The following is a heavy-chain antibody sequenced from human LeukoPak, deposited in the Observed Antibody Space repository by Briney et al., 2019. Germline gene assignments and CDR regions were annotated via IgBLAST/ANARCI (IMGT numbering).Heavy chain of an antibody. Sequence: SETLSLTCTVSGGSISSYYWSWIRQPAGKGLEWIGRIYTSGSTNYNPSLKSRVTMSVDTSKNQFSLKLSSVTAADTAVYYCAKLNYDILTGYYTSAYYGKDVWGQGTTVTVSS. CDR1: GGSISSYY. J-gene: IGHJ6*02. V-gene: IGHV4-4*07. CDR3: AKLNYDILTGYYTSAYYGKDV. D-gene: IGHD3-9*01. CDR2: IYTSGST.